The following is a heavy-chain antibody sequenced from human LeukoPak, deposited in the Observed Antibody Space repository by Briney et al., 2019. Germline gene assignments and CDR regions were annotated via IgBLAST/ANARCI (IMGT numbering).Heavy chain of an antibody. CDR1: GGSISSYY. J-gene: IGHJ4*02. V-gene: IGHV4-59*01. Sequence: SETLSLTCTVSGGSISSYYWSWIRQPPGKGLEWIGYIYYSGSTNYNPSLKSRVTISVDTSKNQFSLKLSSVTAADTAVYCCARDSPSDYFDYWGQGTLVTVSS. CDR3: ARDSPSDYFDY. D-gene: IGHD2-2*01. CDR2: IYYSGST.